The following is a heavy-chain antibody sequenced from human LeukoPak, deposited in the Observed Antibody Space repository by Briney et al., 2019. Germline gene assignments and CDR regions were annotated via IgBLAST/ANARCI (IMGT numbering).Heavy chain of an antibody. CDR2: ISYDGSNK. Sequence: GGSLRLSCAASGFTFSGYPIHWVRQAPGKGLEWVAVISYDGSNKYYADSVKGRFTISRDNSKNTLYLQMNSLRAEDTAVYYCARDPHPRYCSSTSCYRGRGYFDYWGQGTLVTVSS. D-gene: IGHD2-2*02. J-gene: IGHJ4*02. CDR3: ARDPHPRYCSSTSCYRGRGYFDY. V-gene: IGHV3-30-3*01. CDR1: GFTFSGYP.